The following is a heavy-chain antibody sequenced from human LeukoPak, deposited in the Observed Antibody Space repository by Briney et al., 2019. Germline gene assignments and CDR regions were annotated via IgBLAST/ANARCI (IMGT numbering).Heavy chain of an antibody. CDR1: TFTFSTYW. CDR3: ATGSGSYYDS. D-gene: IGHD3-10*01. CDR2: INGDGSTT. Sequence: PGESLKISCEASTFTFSTYWMHWVRQAPGKGLVWVSYINGDGSTTNYADSVKGRLTISRDNAKNTLYLQMNSLRAEDTAVYYCATGSGSYYDSWGLGTLVTVSS. V-gene: IGHV3-74*01. J-gene: IGHJ4*02.